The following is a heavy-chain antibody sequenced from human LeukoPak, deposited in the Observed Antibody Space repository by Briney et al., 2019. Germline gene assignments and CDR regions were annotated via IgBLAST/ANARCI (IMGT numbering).Heavy chain of an antibody. J-gene: IGHJ4*02. CDR1: GFSITDHY. V-gene: IGHV3-72*01. CDR2: TRNKPNGYTT. Sequence: PGGSLRLSCAASGFSITDHYMDWVRQAPGKGLEWVGRTRNKPNGYTTDYGTSVKGRFIVSRDDSENSVYLQMNGLKTEDTAVYYCVRVRHGDYFDYWGQGTLVTVSS. D-gene: IGHD4-17*01. CDR3: VRVRHGDYFDY.